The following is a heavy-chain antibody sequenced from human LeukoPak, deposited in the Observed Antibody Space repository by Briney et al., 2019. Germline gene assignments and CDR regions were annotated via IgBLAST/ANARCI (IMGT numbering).Heavy chain of an antibody. CDR1: GYTFTSYY. Sequence: GASVKVSCKASGYTFTSYYMHWVRQAPGQGLEWMGIINPSGGSTSYAQKFRGRVTMTRDTSTSTVYMELSSLRSEDTAVYYCARDVPYSSSWYNWVPYYYYGMDVWGQGTTVTVSS. V-gene: IGHV1-46*01. J-gene: IGHJ6*02. D-gene: IGHD6-13*01. CDR3: ARDVPYSSSWYNWVPYYYYGMDV. CDR2: INPSGGST.